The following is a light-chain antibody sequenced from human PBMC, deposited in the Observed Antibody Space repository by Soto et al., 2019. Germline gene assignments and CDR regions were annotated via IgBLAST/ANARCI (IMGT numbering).Light chain of an antibody. Sequence: QSVQPQPPSACAPPGHRVTISCSGGSSNIGDNPVNWYQHLPGAAPTLLIYNNNQRPSGVPDRFSGSKSGASASLAISGLRSEDEDDYYCSTWDDTLDAYVFGTGTKV. V-gene: IGLV1-44*01. J-gene: IGLJ1*01. CDR1: SSNIGDNP. CDR3: STWDDTLDAYV. CDR2: NNN.